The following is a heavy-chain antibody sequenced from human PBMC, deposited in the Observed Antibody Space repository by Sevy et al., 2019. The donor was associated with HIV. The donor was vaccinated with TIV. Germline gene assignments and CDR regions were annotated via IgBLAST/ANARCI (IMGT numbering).Heavy chain of an antibody. CDR2: IIPIFGTA. D-gene: IGHD3-10*01. Sequence: ASVKVSCKASGGTFSCYAISWVRQAPGQGLEWMGGIIPIFGTANYAQKFQGRVTITADESTSTAYMELSSLRSEDTAVYYCARVNYYGSGSYYNPLDYWGQGSLVTVSS. J-gene: IGHJ4*02. CDR3: ARVNYYGSGSYYNPLDY. CDR1: GGTFSCYA. V-gene: IGHV1-69*13.